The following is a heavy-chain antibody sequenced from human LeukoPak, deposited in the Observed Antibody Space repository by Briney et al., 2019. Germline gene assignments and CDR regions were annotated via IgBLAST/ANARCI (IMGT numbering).Heavy chain of an antibody. Sequence: SETLSLTCTVSGGSISSYYWSWIRQPPGKGLEWIGYIYYSGSTNYNPSLKSRVTISVDTSKNQFSLKLSSVTAADTAMYYCARHAIYYEGPRFDYWGQGTLVTVSS. D-gene: IGHD3-22*01. CDR3: ARHAIYYEGPRFDY. J-gene: IGHJ4*02. CDR1: GGSISSYY. V-gene: IGHV4-59*08. CDR2: IYYSGST.